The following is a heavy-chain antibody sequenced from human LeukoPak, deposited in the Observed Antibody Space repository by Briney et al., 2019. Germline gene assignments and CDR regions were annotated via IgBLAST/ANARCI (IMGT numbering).Heavy chain of an antibody. Sequence: GGSLRLSCAASGFTFSSYSMNWVRQAPGKGLEWVSSISSSSSYIYYADSVKGRFTISRDNAKNSLYPQMNSLRAEDTAVYYCARDLSTYYDFWSGYYTGRNYYYMDVWGKGTTVTVSS. CDR2: ISSSSSYI. CDR1: GFTFSSYS. V-gene: IGHV3-21*01. CDR3: ARDLSTYYDFWSGYYTGRNYYYMDV. D-gene: IGHD3-3*01. J-gene: IGHJ6*03.